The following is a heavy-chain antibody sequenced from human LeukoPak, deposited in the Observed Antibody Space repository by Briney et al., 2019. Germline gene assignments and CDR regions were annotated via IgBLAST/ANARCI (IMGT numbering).Heavy chain of an antibody. V-gene: IGHV5-51*01. D-gene: IGHD6-6*01. CDR1: GYSFTSYW. Sequence: GESLKISCKGSGYSFTSYWIGWVRQMPGKGLEWMGIIYPGDSDTRYSPSFQGQATISADRSISTAYLQWSSLKASDTAMYYCARTYIAARPGAYYYMDVWGKGTTVTVSS. CDR3: ARTYIAARPGAYYYMDV. J-gene: IGHJ6*03. CDR2: IYPGDSDT.